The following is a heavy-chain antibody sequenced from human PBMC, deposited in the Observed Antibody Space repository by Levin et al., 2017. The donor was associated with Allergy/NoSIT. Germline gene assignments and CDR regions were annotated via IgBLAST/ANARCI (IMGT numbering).Heavy chain of an antibody. CDR1: GFTFSSYA. D-gene: IGHD3-22*01. V-gene: IGHV3-23*01. CDR2: ISGSGGST. Sequence: GESLKISCAASGFTFSSYAMSWVRQAPGKGLEWVSAISGSGGSTYYADSVKGRFTISRDNSKNTLYLQMNSLRAEDTAVYYCAKDRRRYYDSSGYYAYGMDVWGQGTTVTVSS. J-gene: IGHJ6*02. CDR3: AKDRRRYYDSSGYYAYGMDV.